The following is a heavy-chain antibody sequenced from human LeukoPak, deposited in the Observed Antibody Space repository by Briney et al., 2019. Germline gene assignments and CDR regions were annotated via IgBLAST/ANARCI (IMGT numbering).Heavy chain of an antibody. CDR1: GFTVSSNY. J-gene: IGHJ4*02. V-gene: IGHV3-53*01. Sequence: PGGSLRLSCAASGFTVSSNYMSWVRQAPGKGLEWVSVIYSGGSTYYADSVKGRFTISRDNSKNTLYLQMNSLRAEDTAVYYCARDLYGVSHDYWGQGTLVTVFS. CDR2: IYSGGST. D-gene: IGHD4-17*01. CDR3: ARDLYGVSHDY.